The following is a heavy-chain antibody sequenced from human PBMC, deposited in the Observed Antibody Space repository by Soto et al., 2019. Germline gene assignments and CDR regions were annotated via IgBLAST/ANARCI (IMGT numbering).Heavy chain of an antibody. V-gene: IGHV1-69*13. Sequence: ASVKVSCKASGGTFSSYAISWARQAPGQGLEWMGGIIPIFGTANYAQKFQGRVTITADESTSTAYMELSSLRSEDTAVYYCARRNGFYCTNGVCHKNWFDPWGQGTLVTVSS. CDR2: IIPIFGTA. CDR3: ARRNGFYCTNGVCHKNWFDP. J-gene: IGHJ5*02. D-gene: IGHD2-8*01. CDR1: GGTFSSYA.